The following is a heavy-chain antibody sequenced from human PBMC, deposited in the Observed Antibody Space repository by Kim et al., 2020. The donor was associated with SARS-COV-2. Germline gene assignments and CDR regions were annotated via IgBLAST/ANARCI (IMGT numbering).Heavy chain of an antibody. D-gene: IGHD2-15*01. CDR1: GGSISSSSYY. CDR3: AREWEVVAESRSVNWFDP. CDR2: IYYSGST. J-gene: IGHJ5*02. V-gene: IGHV4-39*07. Sequence: SETLSLTCTVSGGSISSSSYYWGWIRQPPGKGLEWIGSIYYSGSTYYNPSLKSRVTISVDTSKNQFSLKLSSVTAADTAVYYCAREWEVVAESRSVNWFDPWGQGTLVTVSS.